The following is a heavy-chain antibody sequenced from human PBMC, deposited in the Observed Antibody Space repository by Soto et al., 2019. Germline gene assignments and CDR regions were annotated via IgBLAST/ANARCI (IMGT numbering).Heavy chain of an antibody. CDR3: AKAGMCGDYYYGLDV. Sequence: QVQVVESGGGVVRPGRSLRLSCAASGFNFNNYAMHWVRQAPGKGLEWVAVVSFDGSSTYYADSVKGPFTISRDSSNKTVTLQRNSLTNEATAGLCCAKAGMCGDYYYGLDVWGKGATVTVSS. V-gene: IGHV3-30*18. J-gene: IGHJ6*04. D-gene: IGHD2-21*01. CDR2: VSFDGSST. CDR1: GFNFNNYA.